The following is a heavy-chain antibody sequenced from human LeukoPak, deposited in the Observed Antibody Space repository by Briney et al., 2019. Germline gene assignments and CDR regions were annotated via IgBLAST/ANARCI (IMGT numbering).Heavy chain of an antibody. V-gene: IGHV4-59*08. CDR1: GGSISSYY. D-gene: IGHD6-13*01. J-gene: IGHJ5*02. CDR2: IHYSGST. Sequence: SETLSLTCAVSGGSISSYYWSWIRQPPGRGLEWIGSIHYSGSTSYNSSLKSRVTMSIDTSKNQFSLKLSSVTAADTAVYYCARHEEAVRIAAAGKSDWFDPWGQGTLVTVSS. CDR3: ARHEEAVRIAAAGKSDWFDP.